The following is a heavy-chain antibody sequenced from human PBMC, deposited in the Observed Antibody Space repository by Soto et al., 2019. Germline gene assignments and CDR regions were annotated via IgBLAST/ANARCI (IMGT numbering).Heavy chain of an antibody. D-gene: IGHD6-19*01. CDR3: VKDSTVSGVRQGLDF. CDR1: GFTFDDYA. J-gene: IGHJ4*02. Sequence: RLSCAVSGFTFDDYAMHWVRQAPGKGLEWVAGIIWNSAYIVYADSVKGRFTISRDNAKNSLYLQMNSLRAEDTALYYCVKDSTVSGVRQGLDFWGRGTLVTVSS. CDR2: IIWNSAYI. V-gene: IGHV3-9*01.